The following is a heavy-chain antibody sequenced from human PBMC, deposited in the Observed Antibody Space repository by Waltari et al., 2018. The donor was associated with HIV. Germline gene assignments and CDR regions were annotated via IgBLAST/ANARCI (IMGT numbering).Heavy chain of an antibody. D-gene: IGHD3-9*01. J-gene: IGHJ1*01. V-gene: IGHV3-30*02. CDR3: AKDFKSRAFDPSFVDS. CDR2: IRVDGTEE. Sequence: VRLVESGGGVIQPGGALTPSGDASGFKFSSFGLHWVRQGPGRVLEWLGFIRVDGTEEYCLECVNALFINSRDNSNNTLLLQMTDLTTDDTAIYFCAKDFKSRAFDPSFVDSWVQGTLPTVSS. CDR1: GFKFSSFG.